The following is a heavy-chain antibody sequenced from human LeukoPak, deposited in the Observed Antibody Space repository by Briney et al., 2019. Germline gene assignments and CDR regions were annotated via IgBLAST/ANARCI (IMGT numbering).Heavy chain of an antibody. V-gene: IGHV3-33*01. CDR1: GFTFSSYG. CDR2: IWYDGSNK. CDR3: ARDEGYCSSTSCSYFDY. Sequence: GGSLRLPCAASGFTFSSYGMHWVRQAPGKGLEWVAVIWYDGSNKYYADSVKGRFTISRDNSKNTLYLQMNSLRAEDTAVYYCARDEGYCSSTSCSYFDYWGQGTLVTVSS. J-gene: IGHJ4*02. D-gene: IGHD2-2*01.